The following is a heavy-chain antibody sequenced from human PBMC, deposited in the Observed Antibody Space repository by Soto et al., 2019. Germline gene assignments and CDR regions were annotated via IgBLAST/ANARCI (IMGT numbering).Heavy chain of an antibody. J-gene: IGHJ4*02. CDR2: INPNSGGT. D-gene: IGHD1-1*01. V-gene: IGHV1-2*02. Sequence: ASVKVSCKASGYTFSDYYIHWVRQAPRQGLEWMGWINPNSGGTKYAPKFQGGVTMTRDTSITTAYMELSRLRSGDTAVYYCAREPATAKPEGVDFWGQGTLVTVSS. CDR1: GYTFSDYY. CDR3: AREPATAKPEGVDF.